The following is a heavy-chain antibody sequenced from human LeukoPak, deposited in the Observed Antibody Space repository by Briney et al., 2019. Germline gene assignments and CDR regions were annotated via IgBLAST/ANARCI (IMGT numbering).Heavy chain of an antibody. Sequence: ASVKVSCKASGYTFTSYGISWVRQAPGQGLEWMGWISAYNGNTNYAQKLQGRVTMTTDTSTSTAYMELRSLRSDDTAVYYCARVGYYVWGSYRYSPFDYWGQGTLVTVSS. J-gene: IGHJ4*02. D-gene: IGHD3-16*02. V-gene: IGHV1-18*01. CDR2: ISAYNGNT. CDR3: ARVGYYVWGSYRYSPFDY. CDR1: GYTFTSYG.